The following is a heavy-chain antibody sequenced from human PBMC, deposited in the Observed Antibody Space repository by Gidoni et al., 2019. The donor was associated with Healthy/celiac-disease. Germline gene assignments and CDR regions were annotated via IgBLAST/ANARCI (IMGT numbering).Heavy chain of an antibody. CDR1: GGDVSSSA. V-gene: IGHV1-69*01. Sequence: QVQLGQSGAEVKMPGSAVKVSCKDSGGDVSSSAISWLRQAPGQGLVWMGGIIPIFGTANYAQKFQGRVTITADESTSTAYMELSSLRSEDTAVYYCAIIEGYSSSPDPYYYYYGMDVWGQGTTVTVSS. J-gene: IGHJ6*02. CDR3: AIIEGYSSSPDPYYYYYGMDV. CDR2: IIPIFGTA. D-gene: IGHD6-6*01.